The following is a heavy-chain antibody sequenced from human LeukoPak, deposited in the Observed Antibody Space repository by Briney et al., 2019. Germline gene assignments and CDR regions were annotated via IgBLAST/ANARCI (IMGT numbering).Heavy chain of an antibody. CDR2: TYYRSKWSS. J-gene: IGHJ4*02. D-gene: IGHD1-26*01. V-gene: IGHV6-1*01. CDR3: ARDLWSGSYYYFDY. CDR1: GDSVSSNSAA. Sequence: SQTLSLTRAISGDSVSSNSAAWNWIRQSPSRGLEWLGRTYYRSKWSSDYAVSVKSRITINPDTSKNQFSLHLNSLTPEDTAVYYCARDLWSGSYYYFDYWGQGTLVTVSS.